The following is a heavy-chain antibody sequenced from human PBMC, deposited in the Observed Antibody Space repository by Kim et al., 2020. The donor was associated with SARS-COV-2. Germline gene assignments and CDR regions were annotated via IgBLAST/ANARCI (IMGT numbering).Heavy chain of an antibody. Sequence: GGSLRLSCAASGFTVSSNYMSWVRQAPGKGLEWVSVIYSGGSTYYADSVKGRFTISRDNSKNTLYLQMNSLRAEDTAVYYCARDRYDFWSGYYTHYYGMDVWGQGTTVTVSS. V-gene: IGHV3-66*02. CDR3: ARDRYDFWSGYYTHYYGMDV. J-gene: IGHJ6*02. D-gene: IGHD3-3*01. CDR1: GFTVSSNY. CDR2: IYSGGST.